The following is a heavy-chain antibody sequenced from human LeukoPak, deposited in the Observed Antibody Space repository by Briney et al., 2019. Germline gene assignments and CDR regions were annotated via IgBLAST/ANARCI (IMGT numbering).Heavy chain of an antibody. J-gene: IGHJ4*02. V-gene: IGHV3-23*01. CDR2: ISGSGGST. D-gene: IGHD6-13*01. CDR3: ANTQQLVRGYFDY. Sequence: GALRLSCAASGFTFSSYAMSWVRQAPGKGLEWVSAISGSGGSTYYADSVKGRFTISRDNSKNTLYLQMNSLRAEDTAVYYCANTQQLVRGYFDYWGQGTLVTVSS. CDR1: GFTFSSYA.